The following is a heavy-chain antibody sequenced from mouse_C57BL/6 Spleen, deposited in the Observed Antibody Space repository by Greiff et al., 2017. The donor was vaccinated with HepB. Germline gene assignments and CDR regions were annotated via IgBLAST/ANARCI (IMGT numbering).Heavy chain of an antibody. CDR1: GYAFSSYW. D-gene: IGHD2-1*01. J-gene: IGHJ4*01. V-gene: IGHV1-80*01. Sequence: VQLQQSGAELVKPGASVKISCKASGYAFSSYWMNWVKQRPGKGLEWIGQIDPGDGDTNYNGKFKGKATLTADKSSSTAYMQLSSLTSEDSAVYFCGGGNYLGGAMDYWGQGTSVTVSS. CDR2: IDPGDGDT. CDR3: GGGNYLGGAMDY.